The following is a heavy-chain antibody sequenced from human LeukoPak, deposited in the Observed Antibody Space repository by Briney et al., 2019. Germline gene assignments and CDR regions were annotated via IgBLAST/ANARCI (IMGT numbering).Heavy chain of an antibody. CDR3: ARVFLLGWFDP. Sequence: GGSLRLSCAASGFTFSDYYMSWIRQAPGKGLEWVSYISSSGSTIYYADSVKGRFTIPRDNAKNSLYLQMNSLRAEDTAVYHCARVFLLGWFDPWGQGTLVTVSS. V-gene: IGHV3-11*01. CDR1: GFTFSDYY. D-gene: IGHD2-21*01. CDR2: ISSSGSTI. J-gene: IGHJ5*02.